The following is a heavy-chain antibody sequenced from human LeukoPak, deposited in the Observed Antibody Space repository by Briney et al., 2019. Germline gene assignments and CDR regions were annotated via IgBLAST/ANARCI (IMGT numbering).Heavy chain of an antibody. D-gene: IGHD3-3*01. CDR3: ARGYYDFWSGPSTENWFDP. J-gene: IGHJ5*02. CDR1: GYSISSGYY. Sequence: PSETLSLTCTVSGYSISSGYYWGWIRQPPGKGLEWIGSIYHSGSTYYNPSLKSRVTISVDTSKNQFSLKLSSVTAADTAVYYCARGYYDFWSGPSTENWFDPWGQGTLVTVSS. V-gene: IGHV4-38-2*02. CDR2: IYHSGST.